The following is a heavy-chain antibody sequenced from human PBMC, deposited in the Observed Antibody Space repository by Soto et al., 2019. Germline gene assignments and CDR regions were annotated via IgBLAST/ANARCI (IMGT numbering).Heavy chain of an antibody. CDR1: GGSISSGGYY. V-gene: IGHV4-31*03. CDR3: AVNWNDFNYYYGMDV. Sequence: QVQLQESGPGLVKPSQTLSLTCTVSGGSISSGGYYWSWIRQHPGKGLEWIGYIYYSGSTYYNPSLQSRVTISVDTSKNQFSLKLSSVTAADTAVYYCAVNWNDFNYYYGMDVWGQGTTVTVSS. J-gene: IGHJ6*02. D-gene: IGHD1-1*01. CDR2: IYYSGST.